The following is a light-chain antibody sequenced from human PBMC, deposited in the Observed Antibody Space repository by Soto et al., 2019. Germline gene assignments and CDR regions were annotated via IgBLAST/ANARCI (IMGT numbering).Light chain of an antibody. CDR1: QSVSSSY. J-gene: IGKJ4*01. CDR2: GAS. V-gene: IGKV3-20*01. Sequence: EIVLTQSPGTLSLSPGERATLSCRASQSVSSSYLAWYKQKPGQAPRLLIYGASSRATGIPDRFSGSGSGTDFTLTISRLEPEDFAVYYCQQYVNSPLTFGGGTKVEIK. CDR3: QQYVNSPLT.